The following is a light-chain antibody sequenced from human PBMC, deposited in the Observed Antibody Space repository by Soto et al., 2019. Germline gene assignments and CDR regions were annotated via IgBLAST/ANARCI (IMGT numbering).Light chain of an antibody. CDR3: QQYNVYF. V-gene: IGKV1-5*01. CDR1: QSIYKR. Sequence: DVQMTQSPSTLSAFVGDRVTITCRASQSIYKRLAWYQQKPGKAPKLLIYDASILASGVPSRCSGSGCGTQFTRTISSLQPHDFATYHCQQYNVYFLGPWNKVDIK. CDR2: DAS. J-gene: IGKJ3*01.